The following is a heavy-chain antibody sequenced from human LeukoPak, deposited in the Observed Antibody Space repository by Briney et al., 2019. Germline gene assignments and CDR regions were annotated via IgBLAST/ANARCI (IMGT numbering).Heavy chain of an antibody. CDR1: GYTFTGHY. Sequence: ASLKVSCKASGYTFTGHYFHWLRQAPGQGLEWMGWIKPDTGATNFAQKFHGRLTMTTDTSISTGYMELRGLTSDDTAMYYCARDHDFGPDYWGQGTLVTVS. CDR3: ARDHDFGPDY. V-gene: IGHV1-2*02. D-gene: IGHD4/OR15-4a*01. CDR2: IKPDTGAT. J-gene: IGHJ4*02.